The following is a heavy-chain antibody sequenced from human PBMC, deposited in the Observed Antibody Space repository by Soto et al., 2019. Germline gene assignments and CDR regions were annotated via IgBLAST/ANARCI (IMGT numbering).Heavy chain of an antibody. CDR3: VKFRGRAYHHYYMDV. CDR2: YGGSGGST. V-gene: IGHV3-23*01. CDR1: GFSFSTYG. Sequence: DVQLLESGGGLAQRGGSLRLSCAASGFSFSTYGMTWVRQAPGKGLEWVSYGGSGGSTYYADSVKGRLTISRDNSKNTLYLQRNRLRAEDTAVYSWVKFRGRAYHHYYMDVWGNGTTVTVSS. D-gene: IGHD3-16*01. J-gene: IGHJ6*03.